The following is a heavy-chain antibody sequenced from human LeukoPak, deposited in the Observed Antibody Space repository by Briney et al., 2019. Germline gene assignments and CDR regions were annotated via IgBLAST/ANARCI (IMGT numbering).Heavy chain of an antibody. D-gene: IGHD6-6*01. V-gene: IGHV1-46*01. CDR1: GYSFRSYY. CDR2: INPGGDYT. Sequence: ASVKVSCKASGYSFRSYYINWVRQAPGQGLEWMGLINPGGDYTKYAQTVQGRVTMTRDTSTNIVYMHLSSLRSEDTAIYYCAREGSRSSLGGYGYWGQGTLVTVSS. CDR3: AREGSRSSLGGYGY. J-gene: IGHJ4*02.